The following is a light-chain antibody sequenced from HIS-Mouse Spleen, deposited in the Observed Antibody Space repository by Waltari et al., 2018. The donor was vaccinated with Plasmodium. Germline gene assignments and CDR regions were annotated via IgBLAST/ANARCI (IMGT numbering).Light chain of an antibody. V-gene: IGLV8-61*01. CDR3: VLYMGSGIWV. J-gene: IGLJ2*01. CDR1: SGSVSTSYY. CDR2: STN. Sequence: QTVVTQEPSFSVSPGGPVTLPFRLRSGSVSTSYYPSWYQQTPGQAPRTLIYSTNPRSSGVPDRFSGAILGNKAALTITGAQADDESDYYCVLYMGSGIWVFGGGTKLTVL.